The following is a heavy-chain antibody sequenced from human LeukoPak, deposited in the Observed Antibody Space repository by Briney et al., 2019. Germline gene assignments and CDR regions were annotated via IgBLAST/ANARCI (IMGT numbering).Heavy chain of an antibody. V-gene: IGHV3-23*01. CDR3: AKGSPQYYFDY. CDR1: GFTFSTYA. CDR2: SGHGGDT. Sequence: GGSLRLSCAASGFTFSTYAIYWVRQAPGKGLEWVSASGHGGDTYYADSVKGRFTISGDISKNTLYLQMNRLRAEDTAVYYCAKGSPQYYFDYWGQGTLVTVSS. J-gene: IGHJ4*02. D-gene: IGHD6-19*01.